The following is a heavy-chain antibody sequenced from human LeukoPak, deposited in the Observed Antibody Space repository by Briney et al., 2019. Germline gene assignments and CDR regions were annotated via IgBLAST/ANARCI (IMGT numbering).Heavy chain of an antibody. CDR1: GYTFTSYG. Sequence: ASVKVSCTASGYTFTSYGISWVRQAPGQGLEWMGWISAYNGNINYAQKLQGRVTMTTDTSTSTAYMELRSLRSEDTAVYYCARDGYCSGGSCYPTDYWGQGTLVTVSS. CDR2: ISAYNGNI. D-gene: IGHD2-15*01. CDR3: ARDGYCSGGSCYPTDY. V-gene: IGHV1-18*04. J-gene: IGHJ4*02.